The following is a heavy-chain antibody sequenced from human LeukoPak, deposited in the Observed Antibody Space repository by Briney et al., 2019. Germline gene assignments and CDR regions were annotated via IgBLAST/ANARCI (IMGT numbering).Heavy chain of an antibody. D-gene: IGHD2-2*01. Sequence: SETLSLTCTVSGGSISSYYWSWIRQPPGKGLEWIGYIYYSGSTNYNPSLKSRVTISVDTSKNQFSLKLSSVTAADTVVYYCARGIVVVPAADPGVPYWFDPWGQGTLVTVSS. CDR1: GGSISSYY. J-gene: IGHJ5*02. V-gene: IGHV4-59*01. CDR2: IYYSGST. CDR3: ARGIVVVPAADPGVPYWFDP.